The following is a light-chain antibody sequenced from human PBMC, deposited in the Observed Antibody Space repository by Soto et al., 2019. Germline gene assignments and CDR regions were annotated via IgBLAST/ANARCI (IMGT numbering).Light chain of an antibody. V-gene: IGKV3-20*01. CDR3: QQYGDMWT. Sequence: EIVLTQSPGTLSLSPGERATLNCRASQSVRSSYLAWYQQQPGQAPRLLIHDASRRATGIPDRFSGSGSGTDFTLTINRLEPEDFAVYFCQQYGDMWTFGQGTK. J-gene: IGKJ1*01. CDR2: DAS. CDR1: QSVRSSY.